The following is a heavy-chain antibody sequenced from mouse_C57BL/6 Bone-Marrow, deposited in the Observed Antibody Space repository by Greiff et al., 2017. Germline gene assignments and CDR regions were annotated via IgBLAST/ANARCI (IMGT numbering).Heavy chain of an antibody. D-gene: IGHD3-2*02. CDR3: TPSGPGAMDY. Sequence: VQLQQSGAELVRPGASVKLSCTASGFNIKDDYMHWVKQRPEQGLEWIGWIDPENGDTEYASKFQGKATITADPSSNTAYLQLSSLTSEDTAVYYCTPSGPGAMDYWGQGTSVTVSS. CDR1: GFNIKDDY. V-gene: IGHV14-4*01. CDR2: IDPENGDT. J-gene: IGHJ4*01.